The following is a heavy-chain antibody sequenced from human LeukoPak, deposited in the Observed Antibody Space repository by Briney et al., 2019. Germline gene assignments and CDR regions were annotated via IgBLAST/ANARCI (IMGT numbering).Heavy chain of an antibody. CDR3: ARQAQGSPFDY. CDR1: GFTFSSYA. V-gene: IGHV3-30-3*01. D-gene: IGHD6-13*01. CDR2: ISYDGSNK. J-gene: IGHJ4*02. Sequence: PGGSLRLSCAASGFTFSSYAMHWVRQAPGKGLEWVAVISYDGSNKYYADSVKGRFTISRDNSKNTLYLQMSSLRAEDTAVYYCARQAQGSPFDYWGQGTLVTVSS.